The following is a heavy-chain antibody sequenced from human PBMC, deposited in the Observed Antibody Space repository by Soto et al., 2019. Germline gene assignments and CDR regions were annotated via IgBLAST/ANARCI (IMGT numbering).Heavy chain of an antibody. V-gene: IGHV1-18*01. CDR1: GYTFTSYG. CDR3: AREYGMDV. J-gene: IGHJ6*02. CDR2: ISAYNGNT. Sequence: GASVKVSCKASGYTFTSYGISWVRQAPGQGLEWMGWISAYNGNTNYAQKLQGRITLTTDTSTKTAFMELRSLTGDDTAVYYCAREYGMDVWGQGTTVTV.